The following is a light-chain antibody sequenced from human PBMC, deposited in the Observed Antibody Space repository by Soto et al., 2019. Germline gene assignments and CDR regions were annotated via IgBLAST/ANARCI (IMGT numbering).Light chain of an antibody. V-gene: IGKV1-33*01. J-gene: IGKJ3*01. CDR3: QHYNNLPPT. Sequence: DIKMTQSPSSLSASVGDRVTISCQASQDISNSLNWFQQKPGKPPELLIYDAYNLETGVPSRFGGCGTGTDFNPTISGLQPEDIATYYCQHYNNLPPTFGPGTNVDIK. CDR1: QDISNS. CDR2: DAY.